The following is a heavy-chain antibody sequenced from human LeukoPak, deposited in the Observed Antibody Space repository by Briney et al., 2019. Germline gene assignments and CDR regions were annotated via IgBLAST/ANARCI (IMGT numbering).Heavy chain of an antibody. CDR2: INPNSGDT. CDR3: ARVLTRSDVDDR. J-gene: IGHJ5*02. D-gene: IGHD4-11*01. CDR1: VYTFSAFY. V-gene: IGHV1-2*02. Sequence: ASVKVSCKASVYTFSAFYIHWVRQAPGQGLEWMAWINPNSGDTNYAQKFLGRVTVTTDTSISTAYMELSRLTSDDTAVYYCARVLTRSDVDDRWGQGILVTVSS.